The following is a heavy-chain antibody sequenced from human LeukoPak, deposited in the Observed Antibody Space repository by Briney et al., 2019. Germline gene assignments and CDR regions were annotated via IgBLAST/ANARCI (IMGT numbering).Heavy chain of an antibody. Sequence: SETLSLTCTVSGGSISSYYWSWIRQPPGKGLEWIGDIYYSGSTNYNPSLKSRVTISVDTSKNQFSLKVSSVTAADTAVYYCARARDGHINNWFDPWGQGTLVTVSS. CDR3: ARARDGHINNWFDP. D-gene: IGHD5-24*01. CDR1: GGSISSYY. J-gene: IGHJ5*02. V-gene: IGHV4-59*01. CDR2: IYYSGST.